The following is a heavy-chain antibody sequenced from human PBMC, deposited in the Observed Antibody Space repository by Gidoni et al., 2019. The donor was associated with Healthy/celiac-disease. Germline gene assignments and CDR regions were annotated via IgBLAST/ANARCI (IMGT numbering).Heavy chain of an antibody. J-gene: IGHJ4*02. CDR2: ISYDGSNK. Sequence: QVQLVESGGGVVQPGRSLRLSCAASGFPFSSSGMHWVRQAPGKGLEWVAVISYDGSNKYYADSVKGRFTISRDNSKNTLYLQMNSLRAEDTAVYYCAKDQLYYDSSGYLYYFDYWGQGTLVTVSS. D-gene: IGHD3-22*01. CDR3: AKDQLYYDSSGYLYYFDY. CDR1: GFPFSSSG. V-gene: IGHV3-30*18.